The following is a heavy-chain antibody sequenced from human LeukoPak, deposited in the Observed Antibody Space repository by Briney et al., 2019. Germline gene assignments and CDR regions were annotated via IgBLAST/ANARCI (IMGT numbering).Heavy chain of an antibody. V-gene: IGHV4-31*03. J-gene: IGHJ6*02. CDR3: ARLMYYDFWSGFFYYGMDV. Sequence: PSQTLSLTCTVSGGSISSGGYYWSWIRQHPGKGLEWIGNIYYSGSTYYNPSLKSRVTISVDMSKNQFSLKLSSVTAADTAVYYCARLMYYDFWSGFFYYGMDVWGQGTTVTVSS. D-gene: IGHD3-3*01. CDR2: IYYSGST. CDR1: GGSISSGGYY.